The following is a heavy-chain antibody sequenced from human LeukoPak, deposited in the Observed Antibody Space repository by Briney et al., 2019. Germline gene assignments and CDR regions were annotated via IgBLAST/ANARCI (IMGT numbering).Heavy chain of an antibody. V-gene: IGHV3-23*01. D-gene: IGHD1-26*01. CDR2: ISGSGDNT. J-gene: IGHJ6*01. Sequence: PGGSLRLSCVASGFTFSGFAMSWVRRTPGKGLEWVSGISGSGDNTLYADSVQGRFTISRDNSKNTLYLEMNSLRAEDTAIYYCAKMKGHPLPKYYMDVWGQGTTVTVSS. CDR1: GFTFSGFA. CDR3: AKMKGHPLPKYYMDV.